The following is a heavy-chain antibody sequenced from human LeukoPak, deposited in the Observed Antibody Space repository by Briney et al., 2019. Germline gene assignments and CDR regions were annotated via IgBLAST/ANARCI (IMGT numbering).Heavy chain of an antibody. CDR3: ARDVDDDAFDI. CDR2: IIPIFGTA. Sequence: SVTVSCKASGYTFTSYDINWVRQAPGQGLEWMGGIIPIFGTANYAQKFQGRVTITADESTSTAYMELSSLRSEDTAVYYCARDVDDDAFDIWGQGTMVTVSS. D-gene: IGHD5-12*01. J-gene: IGHJ3*02. V-gene: IGHV1-69*13. CDR1: GYTFTSYD.